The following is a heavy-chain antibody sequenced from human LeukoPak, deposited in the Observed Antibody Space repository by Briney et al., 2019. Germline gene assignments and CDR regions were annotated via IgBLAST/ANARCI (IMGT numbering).Heavy chain of an antibody. J-gene: IGHJ4*02. CDR2: INPYTGDT. CDR3: ARDTGFSGGAYYSDY. CDR1: GYSFTNYY. V-gene: IGHV1-2*02. D-gene: IGHD1-26*01. Sequence: ASVTVSCKASGYSFTNYYIHWVRQAPGQGLEWMGWINPYTGDTNFEQKFQGRVTMARDTSINTAYMELSRLRSDDTAVYYCARDTGFSGGAYYSDYWGQGTLVTVSS.